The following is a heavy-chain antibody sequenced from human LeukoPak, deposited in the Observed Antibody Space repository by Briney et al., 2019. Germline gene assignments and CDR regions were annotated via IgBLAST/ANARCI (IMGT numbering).Heavy chain of an antibody. D-gene: IGHD3-22*01. J-gene: IGHJ4*02. CDR3: AKDLGDYYDSSGYIDY. V-gene: IGHV3-30*02. CDR2: IWYDGSNK. CDR1: GFTFSTYG. Sequence: GGSLRLSCAASGFTFSTYGMHWVRQAPGKGLEWVAIIWYDGSNKYYADSVKGRFTISRDNSKNTLYLQMNSLRAEDTAVYYCAKDLGDYYDSSGYIDYWGQGTLVTVSS.